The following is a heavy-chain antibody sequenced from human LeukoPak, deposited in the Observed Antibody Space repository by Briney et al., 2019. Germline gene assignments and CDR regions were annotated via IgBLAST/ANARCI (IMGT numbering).Heavy chain of an antibody. CDR1: GGSISSYY. D-gene: IGHD2-2*02. Sequence: SETLSLTCTVSGGSISSYYWSWIRQPPGKGLERIGYIYTSGSTNYNPSLKSRVTISVDTSKNQFSLKLSSVTAADTAVYYCARHCSSTSCYTDGFDYWGQGTLVTVSS. CDR2: IYTSGST. J-gene: IGHJ4*02. V-gene: IGHV4-4*09. CDR3: ARHCSSTSCYTDGFDY.